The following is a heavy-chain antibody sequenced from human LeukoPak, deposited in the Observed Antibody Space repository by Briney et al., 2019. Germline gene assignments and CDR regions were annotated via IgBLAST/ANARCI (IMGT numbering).Heavy chain of an antibody. V-gene: IGHV4-4*07. D-gene: IGHD2-2*01. CDR2: IYTSRST. CDR3: ARDRDIVVVPAANYYYMDV. CDR1: GGSISSYY. Sequence: SETLSLTCTVSGGSISSYYWSWIRQPAGKGLEWIGRIYTSRSTNYNPSLKSRVTMSVDTSKNQFPLKLSSVTAADTAVYYCARDRDIVVVPAANYYYMDVWGKGTTVTVSS. J-gene: IGHJ6*03.